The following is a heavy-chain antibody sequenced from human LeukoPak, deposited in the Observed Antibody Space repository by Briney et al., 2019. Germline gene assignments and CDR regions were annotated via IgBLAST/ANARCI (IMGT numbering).Heavy chain of an antibody. CDR3: ARTPHYCSGGSCYFDVFDI. CDR2: IISYSDNP. CDR1: GYTFTSYY. Sequence: RASVKVSCKASGYTFTSYYITWVRQAPGQGLEWMGWIISYSDNPIYARNLQGRVTMTTDTSTSTAYMELRSLRSDDTAVYYCARTPHYCSGGSCYFDVFDIWGQGTMVTVSS. D-gene: IGHD2-15*01. V-gene: IGHV1-18*01. J-gene: IGHJ3*02.